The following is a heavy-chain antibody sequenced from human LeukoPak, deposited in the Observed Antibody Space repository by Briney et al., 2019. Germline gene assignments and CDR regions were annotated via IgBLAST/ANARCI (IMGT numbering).Heavy chain of an antibody. J-gene: IGHJ3*02. D-gene: IGHD2-2*01. CDR2: INSDGSST. CDR3: ARVDIVVVPAAMGSAFDI. Sequence: GGSLRLSCAASGFTFSSYWMRWVRQAPGKGLVWVSRINSDGSSTSYADSVKGRFTISRDNAKNTLYLQMNSLRAEDTALYYCARVDIVVVPAAMGSAFDIWGQGTMVTVSS. V-gene: IGHV3-74*01. CDR1: GFTFSSYW.